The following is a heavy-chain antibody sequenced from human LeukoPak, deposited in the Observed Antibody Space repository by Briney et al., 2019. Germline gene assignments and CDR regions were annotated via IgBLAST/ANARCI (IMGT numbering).Heavy chain of an antibody. Sequence: GGSLRLSCAASGFTFDDYAMHWVRQAPGKGLEWVSGISWNSGSIGYADSVKGRFTISRDNAKNSLYLQMNSLRAEDTAVYYCARDTDSYYGMDVWGQGTTVTVSS. CDR2: ISWNSGSI. CDR3: ARDTDSYYGMDV. CDR1: GFTFDDYA. J-gene: IGHJ6*02. D-gene: IGHD3-22*01. V-gene: IGHV3-9*01.